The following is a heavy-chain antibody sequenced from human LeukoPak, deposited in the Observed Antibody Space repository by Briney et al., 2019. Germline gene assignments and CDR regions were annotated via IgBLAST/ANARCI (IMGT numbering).Heavy chain of an antibody. V-gene: IGHV4-59*01. CDR3: ARTRRDAYLTPFKY. CDR2: ISSSGST. D-gene: IGHD3-16*01. J-gene: IGHJ4*02. CDR1: GASISRYY. Sequence: PSETLSLTCTVSGASISRYYWNWIRQPPGKGLEWIGYISSSGSTSYSFSLKSRVTISVDTSKNQLSLKLSSVTAADTAMYYCARTRRDAYLTPFKYWGQGTLVSVSS.